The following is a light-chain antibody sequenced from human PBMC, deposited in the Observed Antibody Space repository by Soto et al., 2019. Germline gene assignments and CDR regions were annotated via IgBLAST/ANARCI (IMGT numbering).Light chain of an antibody. CDR1: QSISRT. J-gene: IGKJ1*01. CDR2: GAS. Sequence: EIVLTQSPDTLSVSPGERATLSCRASQSISRTLAWYQQKPGQAPRLLIYGASSRASGIPDRFSGSGSGTDFTLTISRLEPEDFAVYYCHQYDSWTFGQGTKVDIK. V-gene: IGKV3-20*01. CDR3: HQYDSWT.